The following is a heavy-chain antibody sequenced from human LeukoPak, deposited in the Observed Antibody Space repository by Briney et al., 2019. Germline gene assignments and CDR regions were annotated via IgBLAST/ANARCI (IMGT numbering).Heavy chain of an antibody. J-gene: IGHJ4*02. CDR3: ARDLTLGHYSDY. D-gene: IGHD7-27*01. CDR1: GFTFTTYW. Sequence: GGSLRLSCAASGFTFTTYWMSWVRQAPGKGLEWVANIKQDGSEKYYVDSVKGRFTISRDNAKNSLYLQMNSLRAEDTAVYYCARDLTLGHYSDYWGQGTLVTVSS. CDR2: IKQDGSEK. V-gene: IGHV3-7*01.